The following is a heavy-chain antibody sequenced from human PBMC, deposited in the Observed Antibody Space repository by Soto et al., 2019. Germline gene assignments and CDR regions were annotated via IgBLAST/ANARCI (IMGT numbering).Heavy chain of an antibody. CDR3: ARAIAAALY. CDR2: ISSSSSTI. V-gene: IGHV3-48*01. D-gene: IGHD6-13*01. CDR1: GFTFSSYS. J-gene: IGHJ4*02. Sequence: EVQLVESGGGLVQPGGSLRLSCAASGFTFSSYSMNWVRQAPGKGLEWVSYISSSSSTIYYAASVKGRFTISRDNAKNSLYLQMNSLRAEDTAVYYCARAIAAALYWGQGTLVTVSS.